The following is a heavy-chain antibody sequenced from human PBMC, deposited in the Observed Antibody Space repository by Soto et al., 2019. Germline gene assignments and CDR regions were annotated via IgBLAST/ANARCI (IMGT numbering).Heavy chain of an antibody. CDR3: VRESYGAYNLDRMDV. V-gene: IGHV6-1*01. D-gene: IGHD4-17*01. CDR2: TYYRSKWYN. CDR1: GDRLFSNSAA. Sequence: PSQTLSLTCAISGDRLFSNSAAWNWIRQSPSRGLEWLGRTYYRSKWYNDYAVSVRGRISINPDTPKNQFSLQLNSVTPEDTAVYYFVRESYGAYNLDRMDVWAQGTSVPVS. J-gene: IGHJ6*02.